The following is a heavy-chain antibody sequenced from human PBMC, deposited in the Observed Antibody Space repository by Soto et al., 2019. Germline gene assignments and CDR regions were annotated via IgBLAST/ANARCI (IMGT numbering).Heavy chain of an antibody. CDR3: AKASDLAAIISSAFDI. CDR2: INSDGSST. D-gene: IGHD2-2*02. V-gene: IGHV3-74*01. CDR1: GFTFSSYW. Sequence: GGSLRLSCAASGFTFSSYWMHWVRQAPGKGLVWVSRINSDGSSTTYADSVKGRFTISRDNAKNTLYLQMNSLRAEDTALYYCAKASDLAAIISSAFDIWGQGTMLTVSS. J-gene: IGHJ3*02.